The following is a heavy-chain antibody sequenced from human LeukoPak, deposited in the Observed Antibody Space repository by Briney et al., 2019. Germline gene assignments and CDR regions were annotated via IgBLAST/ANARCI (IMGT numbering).Heavy chain of an antibody. CDR2: ISNDGGKK. CDR3: ARDWSGYDYFYGMDV. D-gene: IGHD3-3*01. J-gene: IGHJ6*02. V-gene: IGHV3-30-3*01. CDR1: GFTFSNYG. Sequence: GGSLRLSCAASGFTFSNYGFHWVRQAPGKELEWVAVISNDGGKKICADSVKGRFTISRDNSKNTLYLQMNGLRTEDSAMYYCARDWSGYDYFYGMDVWGQGTTVTVSS.